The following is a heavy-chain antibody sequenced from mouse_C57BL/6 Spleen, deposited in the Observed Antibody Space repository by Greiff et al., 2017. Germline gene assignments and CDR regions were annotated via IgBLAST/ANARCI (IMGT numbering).Heavy chain of an antibody. D-gene: IGHD3-3*01. CDR3: ARRDHSYAMDY. CDR1: GFTFSDYG. J-gene: IGHJ4*01. CDR2: ISSGSSTI. V-gene: IGHV5-17*01. Sequence: EVHLVESGGGLVKPGGSLKLSCAASGFTFSDYGMHWVRQAPEKGLEWVAYISSGSSTIYYADTVKGRFTISRDNAKNTLFLQMTSLRSEDTAMYYCARRDHSYAMDYWVQGTSVTVSS.